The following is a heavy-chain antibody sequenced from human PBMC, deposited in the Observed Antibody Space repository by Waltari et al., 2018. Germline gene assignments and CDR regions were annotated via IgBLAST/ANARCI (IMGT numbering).Heavy chain of an antibody. CDR1: GFTLSTYG. V-gene: IGHV3-7*01. Sequence: EVQLVASGGGLVRPGGSLRRSCAASGFTLSTYGLNWVRQAPGKGLEWVANIKPDGSVKNYVDSVKGRFTISRDNSKNSLFLQMDSLRAEDTAVYYCARNQFHLDWGKGALVTVSS. CDR2: IKPDGSVK. J-gene: IGHJ1*01. CDR3: ARNQFHLD.